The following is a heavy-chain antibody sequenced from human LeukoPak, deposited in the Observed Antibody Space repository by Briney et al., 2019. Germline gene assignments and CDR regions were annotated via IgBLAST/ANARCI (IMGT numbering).Heavy chain of an antibody. J-gene: IGHJ4*02. V-gene: IGHV3-23*01. CDR1: GFTFSSHG. Sequence: PGGSLRLSCAASGFTFSSHGMNWVRQAPGKGLEWVSGSSSIGGRTYYADSVEGRFTVTRDNSRNTLHLQMNSLRAEDTAVYYCAKCPHCSSTGCFGNGDPPDSRGQGTLVTVSS. CDR3: AKCPHCSSTGCFGNGDPPDS. CDR2: SSSIGGRT. D-gene: IGHD2-2*01.